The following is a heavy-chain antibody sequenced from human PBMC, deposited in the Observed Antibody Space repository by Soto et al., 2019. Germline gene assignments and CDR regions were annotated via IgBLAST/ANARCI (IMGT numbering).Heavy chain of an antibody. CDR2: ISGSGSRT. Sequence: LLESGGGLVQPGGSLRLSCAASEFTFSNYAMTWVRQAPGKGLEWVSIISGSGSRTTYADSVEGRFTISRDNSKNILYLQMNSLTVEDTAVYFCAKDQRFSAEYGDYWAHSALDLWGQGTKVTVSS. CDR1: EFTFSNYA. J-gene: IGHJ3*01. CDR3: AKDQRFSAEYGDYWAHSALDL. V-gene: IGHV3-23*01. D-gene: IGHD4-17*01.